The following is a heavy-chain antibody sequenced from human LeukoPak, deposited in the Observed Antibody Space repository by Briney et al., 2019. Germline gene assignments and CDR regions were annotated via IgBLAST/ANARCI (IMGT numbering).Heavy chain of an antibody. Sequence: GGSLRLSCEASGFTFGNFAMNWVRQVSGKGLEWVSGITGSGGNSYYADSVKGRFTISRDNSRNTLYLQMNSLKAEDTAVYYCAKGPHDRGYWYFDLWGRGTLVIVSS. J-gene: IGHJ2*01. CDR1: GFTFGNFA. V-gene: IGHV3-23*01. CDR3: AKGPHDRGYWYFDL. CDR2: ITGSGGNS.